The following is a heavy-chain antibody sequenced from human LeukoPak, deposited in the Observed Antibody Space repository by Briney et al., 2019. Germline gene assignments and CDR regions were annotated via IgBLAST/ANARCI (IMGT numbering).Heavy chain of an antibody. CDR3: ARGGGLDV. CDR2: VSGSSSDT. CDR1: GFTFSDYY. J-gene: IGHJ6*02. Sequence: GSLRLSFAASGFTFSDYYMNWIRQAPGKGLEYISYVSGSSSDTNYADSVKGRFTISRDNAKNSLYLQMSNLRAEDTAVYFCARGGGLDVWGQGATVTVSS. D-gene: IGHD3-16*01. V-gene: IGHV3-11*03.